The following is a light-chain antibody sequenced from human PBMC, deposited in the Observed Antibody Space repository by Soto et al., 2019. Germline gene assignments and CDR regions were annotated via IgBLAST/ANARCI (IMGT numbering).Light chain of an antibody. J-gene: IGLJ3*02. V-gene: IGLV2-14*03. Sequence: QSVLTQPASVSGSRGQSITISCTGTSSDVGAYDYVSWYQQHPGKAPKLMIFDVSNRPSGISYRFSGSKSGNTASLTISGPQAEDVADYYCSSYASKSPVLFGGGTKVTVL. CDR2: DVS. CDR3: SSYASKSPVL. CDR1: SSDVGAYDY.